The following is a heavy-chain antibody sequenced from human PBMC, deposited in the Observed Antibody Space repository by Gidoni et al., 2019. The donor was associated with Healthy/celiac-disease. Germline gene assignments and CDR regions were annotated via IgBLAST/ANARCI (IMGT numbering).Heavy chain of an antibody. V-gene: IGHV4-31*03. J-gene: IGHJ4*02. CDR3: ARDKEVQGGPGYYFDY. CDR1: VGSTSSGGYY. D-gene: IGHD3-16*01. Sequence: QVQLQESGPGLVKPSQTLSLTCTVSVGSTSSGGYYWGWIRQHPGKGLEWIGYIYYSGSTYYNPSLKSRVTISVDTSKNQFSLKLSSVTAADTAVYYCARDKEVQGGPGYYFDYWGQGTLVTVSS. CDR2: IYYSGST.